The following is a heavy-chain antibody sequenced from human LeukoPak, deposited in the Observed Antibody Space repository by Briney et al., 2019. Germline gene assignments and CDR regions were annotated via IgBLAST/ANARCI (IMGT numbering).Heavy chain of an antibody. V-gene: IGHV4-38-2*02. D-gene: IGHD2-21*01. Sequence: SETLSLTCTVSGYSISSGYYWGWIRQPPGKGLEWIGSIYHSGSTYYNPSLKSRVTISVDTSKNQFSLKLSSVTAADTAVYYCARDWGGPHTASDYWGQGTLVTVSS. CDR1: GYSISSGYY. J-gene: IGHJ4*02. CDR2: IYHSGST. CDR3: ARDWGGPHTASDY.